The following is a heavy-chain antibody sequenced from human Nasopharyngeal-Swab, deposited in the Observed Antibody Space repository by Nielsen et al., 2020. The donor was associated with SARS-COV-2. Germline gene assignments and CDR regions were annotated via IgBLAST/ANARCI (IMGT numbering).Heavy chain of an antibody. Sequence: SETLSLTCTVSGGSISSSSYYWGWIRQPPGKGLEWIGSIYYSGSTYYNPSLKSRVTISVDTSKNQFSLKLSSVTAADTAVYYCARGKTTMVRGVIISNYYYYMDVWGKGTTVTVSS. J-gene: IGHJ6*03. CDR2: IYYSGST. V-gene: IGHV4-39*01. CDR3: ARGKTTMVRGVIISNYYYYMDV. CDR1: GGSISSSSYY. D-gene: IGHD3-10*01.